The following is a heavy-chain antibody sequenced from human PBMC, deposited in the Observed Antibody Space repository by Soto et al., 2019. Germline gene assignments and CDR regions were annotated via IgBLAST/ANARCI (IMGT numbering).Heavy chain of an antibody. D-gene: IGHD4-17*01. Sequence: PSETLSLTCAVYGGSFSGCYWSWIRQPPGKGLEWIGEINHSGSTNYNPSLKSRVTISVDTSKNQFSLKLSSVTAADTAVYYCARLTTVINDYWGQGTLVTVSS. CDR1: GGSFSGCY. V-gene: IGHV4-34*01. CDR2: INHSGST. CDR3: ARLTTVINDY. J-gene: IGHJ4*02.